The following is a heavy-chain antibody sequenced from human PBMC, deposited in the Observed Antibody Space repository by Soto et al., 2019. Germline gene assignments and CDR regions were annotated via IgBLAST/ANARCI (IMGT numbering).Heavy chain of an antibody. V-gene: IGHV1-69*13. CDR1: GGTFSSYA. Sequence: SVKVSCKASGGTFSSYAISWVRQAPGQGLEWMGGIIPIFGTANYAQKFQGRVTITADESTSTAYMELSSLRPEDTAVYYCARGVIRDKYYDFWSGPLHNYYYYYGMDVWGQGTTVTVSS. D-gene: IGHD3-3*01. J-gene: IGHJ6*02. CDR2: IIPIFGTA. CDR3: ARGVIRDKYYDFWSGPLHNYYYYYGMDV.